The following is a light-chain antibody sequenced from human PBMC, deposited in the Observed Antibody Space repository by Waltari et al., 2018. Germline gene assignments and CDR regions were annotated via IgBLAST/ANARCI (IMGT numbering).Light chain of an antibody. CDR2: RND. J-gene: IGLJ2*01. Sequence: QSILTQPSLASGNTGQRVTTACTVGSQNTRSNSVSRDQESPGTDPKLLMYRNDQRPPGVPDRFSGSTSGTSAALAISGRRSADDAHYYCAAWDDSRSGHLVFGGGTKLTVL. CDR3: AAWDDSRSGHLV. CDR1: SQNTRSNS. V-gene: IGLV1-47*01.